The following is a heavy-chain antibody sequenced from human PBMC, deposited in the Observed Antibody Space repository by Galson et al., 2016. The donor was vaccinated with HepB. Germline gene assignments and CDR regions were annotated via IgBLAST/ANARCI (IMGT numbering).Heavy chain of an antibody. CDR1: GGSISSYY. Sequence: SETLSLTCTVSGGSISSYYWSWIRQPSGKGLEWIGYIYYSGNTNYNPSLKSRVNISVDTSKNQFALKLSTVTAADTAVYYCARDNGGVNSLTGYYNLRYGMDVWGQGTTVTVSS. CDR2: IYYSGNT. CDR3: ARDNGGVNSLTGYYNLRYGMDV. J-gene: IGHJ6*02. D-gene: IGHD3-9*01. V-gene: IGHV4-59*01.